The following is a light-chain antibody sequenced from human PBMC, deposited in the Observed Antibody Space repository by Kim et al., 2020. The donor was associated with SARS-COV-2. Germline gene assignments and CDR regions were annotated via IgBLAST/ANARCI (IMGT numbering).Light chain of an antibody. J-gene: IGLJ3*02. CDR3: CSYTNRDTWV. V-gene: IGLV2-14*03. CDR2: DVN. CDR1: SSDVGGFDY. Sequence: GQSITISCAGTSSDVGGFDYVSWDQQHPGKAPNLLIYDVNNRPSRVSNRFSGSKSGNTASLTISGLQPEDEADYYCCSYTNRDTWVFGGGTQLTVL.